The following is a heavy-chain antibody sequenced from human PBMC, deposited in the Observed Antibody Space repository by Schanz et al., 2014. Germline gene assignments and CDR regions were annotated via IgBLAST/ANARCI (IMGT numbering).Heavy chain of an antibody. Sequence: QVQLVESGGCVVQPGRSLRLSCAASGFTFSSYGMHWVRQAPGKGLEWVAFIRYDGSNKYYADSVKGRFTISRDNSKNTLYLQMNSLRAEDTAVYYCAKDPYGMDVWGQGTTVTVSS. CDR1: GFTFSSYG. V-gene: IGHV3-30*02. J-gene: IGHJ6*02. CDR2: IRYDGSNK. CDR3: AKDPYGMDV.